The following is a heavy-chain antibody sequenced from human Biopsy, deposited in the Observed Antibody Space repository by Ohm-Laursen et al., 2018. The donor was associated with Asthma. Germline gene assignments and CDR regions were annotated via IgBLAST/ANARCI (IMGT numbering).Heavy chain of an antibody. J-gene: IGHJ3*02. CDR3: ARTYYDFLTGQVNDAFAM. D-gene: IGHD3-9*01. V-gene: IGHV1-3*01. CDR1: GYTFINYA. CDR2: INAGNGNT. Sequence: GASVKVSCKASGYTFINYAIHWVRQAPGQRLEWMGWINAGNGNTKYLQKFQGRVTISRDTSASTAYMDLSSLRSEDTAVYYCARTYYDFLTGQVNDAFAMWGQWTMVTVSS.